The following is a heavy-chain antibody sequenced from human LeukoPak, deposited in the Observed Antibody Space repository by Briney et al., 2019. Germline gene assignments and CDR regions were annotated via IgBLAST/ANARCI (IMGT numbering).Heavy chain of an antibody. V-gene: IGHV7-4-1*02. CDR1: GYTFTSYA. Sequence: ASVKVSCKASGYTFTSYAMNWVRQAPGQGLEWMGWINTNTGNPTYAQGFTGRFVFSLDTSVSTAYLQISSLKAEDTAVYYCARVKAVLTAAGFDPWGQGTLVTVSS. CDR2: INTNTGNP. J-gene: IGHJ5*02. CDR3: ARVKAVLTAAGFDP. D-gene: IGHD6-25*01.